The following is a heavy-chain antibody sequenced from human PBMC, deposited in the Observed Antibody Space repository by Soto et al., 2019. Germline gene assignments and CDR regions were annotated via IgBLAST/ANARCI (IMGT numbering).Heavy chain of an antibody. CDR2: ISYDGSNK. Sequence: PWGSLLLSCAASGFTFSSYGMHWVRQAPGKGLEWVAVISYDGSNKYYADSVKCRFTISRDNSKNTLYLQMNSLRAEDTDVYYCAKDSGGWWLPEPQFLDYWGQGTLVTVSS. CDR1: GFTFSSYG. J-gene: IGHJ4*02. D-gene: IGHD6-19*01. CDR3: AKDSGGWWLPEPQFLDY. V-gene: IGHV3-30*18.